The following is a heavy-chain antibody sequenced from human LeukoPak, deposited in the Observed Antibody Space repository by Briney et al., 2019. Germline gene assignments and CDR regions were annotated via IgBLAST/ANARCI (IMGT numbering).Heavy chain of an antibody. V-gene: IGHV1-2*02. Sequence: ASVKVSCKASGYTFTGYYMHWVRQAPGQGLEWMGWINPNSGGTNYAQKFQGRVTMTRDTSISTAYMELSRLRSDDTAVYYCARAGVRYFDWSRGGSVDYWGQGTLVTVSS. J-gene: IGHJ4*02. CDR1: GYTFTGYY. CDR2: INPNSGGT. CDR3: ARAGVRYFDWSRGGSVDY. D-gene: IGHD3-9*01.